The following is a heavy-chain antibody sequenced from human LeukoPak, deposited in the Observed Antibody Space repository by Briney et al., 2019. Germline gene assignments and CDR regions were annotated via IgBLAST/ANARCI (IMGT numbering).Heavy chain of an antibody. CDR1: GGSISSYY. Sequence: PSETLSLTCTVSGGSISSYYWSWIRQPAGKGLEWIGRIYTSGSTNYNPSLKSRVTMSVDTSKNQFSLKLSSVTAADTAVYYCARINQVQLYPTHFDYWGQGTLVTASS. CDR2: IYTSGST. V-gene: IGHV4-4*07. D-gene: IGHD2-2*02. J-gene: IGHJ4*02. CDR3: ARINQVQLYPTHFDY.